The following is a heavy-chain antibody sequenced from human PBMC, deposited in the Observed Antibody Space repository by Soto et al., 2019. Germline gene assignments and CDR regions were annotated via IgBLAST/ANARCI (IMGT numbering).Heavy chain of an antibody. CDR2: ISAHNGNT. D-gene: IGHD1-1*01. CDR1: GYTFTSYG. V-gene: IGHV1-18*01. J-gene: IGHJ4*02. CDR3: ARGRYGDY. Sequence: QVHLVQSGAEVKKPGASVKVSCKASGYTFTSYGITWVRQAPGQGLEWMGWISAHNGNTDYAQKLQGRVIVTRDTPTRTASMELRSLRSDDTAVYYCARGRYGDYWGQGALVTVSS.